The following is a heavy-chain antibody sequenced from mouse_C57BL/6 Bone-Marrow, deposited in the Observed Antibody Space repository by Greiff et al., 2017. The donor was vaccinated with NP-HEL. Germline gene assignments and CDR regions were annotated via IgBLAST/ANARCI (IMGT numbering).Heavy chain of an antibody. CDR2: SRNKANDYTT. CDR1: GFTFSDFY. Sequence: EVQGVESGGGLVQSGRSLRLSCATSGFTFSDFYMEWVRQAPGKGLEWIAASRNKANDYTTEYSASVKGRFIVSRDTSQSSLYLQMNALRAEDTAIYYCARDDGSSYWYFDVWGTGTTVTVSS. J-gene: IGHJ1*03. D-gene: IGHD1-1*01. CDR3: ARDDGSSYWYFDV. V-gene: IGHV7-1*01.